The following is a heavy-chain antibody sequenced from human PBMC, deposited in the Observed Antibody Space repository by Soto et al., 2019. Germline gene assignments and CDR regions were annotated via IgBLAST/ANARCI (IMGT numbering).Heavy chain of an antibody. J-gene: IGHJ4*02. CDR3: ARELNTDPSAYYSFAY. CDR1: GYTFTAYG. D-gene: IGHD3-22*01. CDR2: VSTNNADT. Sequence: EASVKVSCKTSGYTFTAYGLAWLRQAPGQRPEWMGWVSTNNADTNYAPRLQGRVTMTTDKSTTTTYMELRSLRYDDTAVYYCARELNTDPSAYYSFAYWGQGTLVTVSS. V-gene: IGHV1-18*01.